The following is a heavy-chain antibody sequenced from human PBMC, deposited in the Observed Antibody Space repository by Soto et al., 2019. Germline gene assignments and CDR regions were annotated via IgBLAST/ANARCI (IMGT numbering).Heavy chain of an antibody. J-gene: IGHJ4*02. CDR2: ISSSGSTI. D-gene: IGHD6-6*01. CDR1: GFTFSIYE. V-gene: IGHV3-48*03. Sequence: GGSLRLSCSASGFTFSIYEMNWFRQAPGKGLEWVSYISSSGSTIYYADSVKGRFTISRDNAKNSLYLQMNSLRAEDTAVYYCARDGEQLAIDYWGQGTLVTVSS. CDR3: ARDGEQLAIDY.